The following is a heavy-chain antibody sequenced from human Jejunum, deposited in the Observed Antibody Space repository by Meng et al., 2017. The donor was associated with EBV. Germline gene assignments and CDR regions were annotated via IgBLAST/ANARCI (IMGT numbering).Heavy chain of an antibody. V-gene: IGHV1-18*01. CDR3: TILSHCDGGICYSYDS. CDR1: GYTFTNYG. CDR2: ISAYNGNT. J-gene: IGHJ5*01. D-gene: IGHD2-15*01. Sequence: QVQLVQSGAGVKEPGASVKVSCKAFGYTFTNYGVSWVRQAPGQGLEWMGWISAYNGNTDYAQKLQGRVTMTTDTPTSTAYMELRSLRSDDTAVYYCTILSHCDGGICYSYDSWGQGTLVTVSS.